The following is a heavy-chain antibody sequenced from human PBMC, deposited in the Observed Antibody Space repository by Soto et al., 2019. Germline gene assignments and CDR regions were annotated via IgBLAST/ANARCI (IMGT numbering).Heavy chain of an antibody. Sequence: ASVKVSCKASGYTFTSYGISWVRQAPGQGLEWMGRISAYNGKTNYAQKLQGRVTMTTDTSTSTAYMELRSLRSDDTAVYYCARDRGYNWNYGWFDPWGQGTLVTVSS. CDR1: GYTFTSYG. V-gene: IGHV1-18*01. CDR2: ISAYNGKT. CDR3: ARDRGYNWNYGWFDP. J-gene: IGHJ5*02. D-gene: IGHD1-7*01.